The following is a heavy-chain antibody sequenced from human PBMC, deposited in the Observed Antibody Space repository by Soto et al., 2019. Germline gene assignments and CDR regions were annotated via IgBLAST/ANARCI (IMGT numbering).Heavy chain of an antibody. CDR1: GLIFSNYA. Sequence: GGSLRLSCAASGLIFSNYAMTWVRQAPGKGLEWVSTISGNGGETFYADSVEGRFTISRDNSENTVYLQMNRLRAEDTAVYYCTKGGHASFYDFWGQGTLVTAPQ. D-gene: IGHD3-3*01. CDR2: ISGNGGET. CDR3: TKGGHASFYDF. J-gene: IGHJ4*02. V-gene: IGHV3-23*01.